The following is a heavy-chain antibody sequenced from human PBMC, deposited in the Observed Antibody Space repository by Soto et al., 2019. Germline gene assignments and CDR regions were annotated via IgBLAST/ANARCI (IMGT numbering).Heavy chain of an antibody. Sequence: SVKVSCKASGGTFSSYAISWVRQAPGQGLEWMGGIIPIFGTASYAQKFQGRVTITADESTSTAYMELSSLRSEDTAVYYCARDQAIFGVVGEYGMDVWGQGTTVTVSS. CDR2: IIPIFGTA. V-gene: IGHV1-69*13. J-gene: IGHJ6*02. CDR1: GGTFSSYA. D-gene: IGHD3-3*01. CDR3: ARDQAIFGVVGEYGMDV.